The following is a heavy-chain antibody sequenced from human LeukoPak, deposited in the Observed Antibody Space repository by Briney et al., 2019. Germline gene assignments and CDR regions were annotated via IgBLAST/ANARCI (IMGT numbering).Heavy chain of an antibody. V-gene: IGHV1-2*02. J-gene: IGHJ6*03. CDR3: ATPTGSPYYYYMDV. Sequence: ASVKVSCKASGYTFTGYYMHWVRQAPGQGLEWMGWINPNSGGTNYAQKFQGRVTMTRDTSISTAYMELSRLRSDDTAVYYCATPTGSPYYYYMDVWGKGTTVTVSS. D-gene: IGHD4-11*01. CDR2: INPNSGGT. CDR1: GYTFTGYY.